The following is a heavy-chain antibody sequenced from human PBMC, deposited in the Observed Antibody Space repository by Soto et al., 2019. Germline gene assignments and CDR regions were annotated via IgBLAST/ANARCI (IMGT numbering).Heavy chain of an antibody. CDR3: ARGGARSGFNY. V-gene: IGHV3-53*01. J-gene: IGHJ4*02. D-gene: IGHD2-15*01. CDR1: GFIVSSDY. Sequence: GGSLRLSCAASGFIVSSDYMNWARQAPGKGLEWVSIIYSDGTIDYADSVRGRFTISRDNSKNTVYLQMNSLRVEDTAVYYCARGGARSGFNYWGQGTLVTVSS. CDR2: IYSDGTI.